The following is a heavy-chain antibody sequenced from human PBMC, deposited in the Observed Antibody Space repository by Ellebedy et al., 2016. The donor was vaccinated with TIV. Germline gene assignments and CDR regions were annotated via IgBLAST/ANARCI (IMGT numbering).Heavy chain of an antibody. D-gene: IGHD6-19*01. J-gene: IGHJ6*02. CDR1: GFTFNSYA. CDR2: ISYDGNSK. Sequence: PGGSLRLSCAASGFTFNSYAMHWVRQAPGKGLEWVAVISYDGNSKYYADSVKGRFTISRDNAKNTLYLQMNSLRAEDTAVYYCARVEVGRSGPSNGMDVWGQGTTVTVSS. V-gene: IGHV3-30-3*01. CDR3: ARVEVGRSGPSNGMDV.